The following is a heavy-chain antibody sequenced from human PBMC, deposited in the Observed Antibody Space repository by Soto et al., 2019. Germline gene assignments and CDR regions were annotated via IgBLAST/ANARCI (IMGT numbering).Heavy chain of an antibody. CDR3: ARGGEWLRNFDY. D-gene: IGHD5-12*01. V-gene: IGHV4-31*03. Sequence: QVQLQESGPGLVKPSQTLSLTCTVSGGSISSGGYYWSWIRQHPGKGLEWIGYIYYSGSTYYNPSLKRRLTISVDTSKNQFSLKLSSVTAADTAVYYCARGGEWLRNFDYWGQGTLVTVSS. CDR1: GGSISSGGYY. CDR2: IYYSGST. J-gene: IGHJ4*02.